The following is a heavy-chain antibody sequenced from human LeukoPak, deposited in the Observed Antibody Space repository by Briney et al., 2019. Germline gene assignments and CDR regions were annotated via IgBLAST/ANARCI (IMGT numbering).Heavy chain of an antibody. D-gene: IGHD4-23*01. J-gene: IGHJ6*02. Sequence: GGSLRLSCVASGITFSSYWMSWVRQAPGKGLEWVSYISSSGSTIYYADSVKGRFTISRDNAKNSLYLQMNSLRAEDTAVYYCARENPVVPIYYYGMDVWGQGTTVTVSS. V-gene: IGHV3-48*04. CDR2: ISSSGSTI. CDR3: ARENPVVPIYYYGMDV. CDR1: GITFSSYW.